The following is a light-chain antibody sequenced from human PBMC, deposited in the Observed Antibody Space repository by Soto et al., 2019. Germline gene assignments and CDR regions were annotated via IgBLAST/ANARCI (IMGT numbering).Light chain of an antibody. V-gene: IGLV2-8*01. Sequence: QSALTQPPSASGSPGQSVTISCTGTSSDVGGYNFVSWYQQHPGKAPKLMIYEVSKRPSGVPDRFSCSKSGNTASLTVSGLQAEDEADYYCISYAGSNNYVFGTGTKLTVL. CDR2: EVS. J-gene: IGLJ1*01. CDR3: ISYAGSNNYV. CDR1: SSDVGGYNF.